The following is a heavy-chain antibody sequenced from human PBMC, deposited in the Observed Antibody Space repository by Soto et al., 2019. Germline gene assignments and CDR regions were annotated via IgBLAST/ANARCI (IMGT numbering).Heavy chain of an antibody. CDR3: AKDFAMIVVDYYYYGMDV. J-gene: IGHJ6*02. CDR1: GFSFSSYG. D-gene: IGHD3-22*01. V-gene: IGHV3-30*18. CDR2: ISYDGSNK. Sequence: GGSLRLSCAASGFSFSSYGMHWVRRAPGKGLEWVAVISYDGSNKYYADSVKGRFTISRDNSKNTLYLQMNSLRAEDTAVYYCAKDFAMIVVDYYYYGMDVWGQGTTVTVSS.